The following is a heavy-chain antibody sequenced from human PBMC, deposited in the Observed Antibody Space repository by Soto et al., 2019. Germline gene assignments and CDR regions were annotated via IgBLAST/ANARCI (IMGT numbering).Heavy chain of an antibody. CDR3: ARSPKPGYGHDFDY. CDR1: GGSISSGDYY. CDR2: IYYSGST. Sequence: QVQLQESGPGLVKPSQTLSLTCTVSGGSISSGDYYWSWIRQPPGKGLEWIGYIYYSGSTYYNPSLKSRVTLSVYTSKNQSSLKLSSVTAADTAVYYCARSPKPGYGHDFDYWGQGTLVTVSS. V-gene: IGHV4-30-4*01. J-gene: IGHJ4*02. D-gene: IGHD1-1*01.